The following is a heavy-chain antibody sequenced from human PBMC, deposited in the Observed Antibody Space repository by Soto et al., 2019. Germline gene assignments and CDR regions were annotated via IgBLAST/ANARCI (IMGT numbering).Heavy chain of an antibody. CDR3: ARSAYYDFWSGSLDYYYYYGMDV. J-gene: IGHJ6*02. CDR2: ISSNGGST. CDR1: GFTFSSYA. V-gene: IGHV3-64*02. Sequence: GGSLRLSCAASGFTFSSYAMHWVRQAPGKGLEYVSAISSNGGSTYYADSVKGRFTISRDNSKNTLYLQMGSLRAEDMAVYYCARSAYYDFWSGSLDYYYYYGMDVWGQGTTVTVSS. D-gene: IGHD3-3*01.